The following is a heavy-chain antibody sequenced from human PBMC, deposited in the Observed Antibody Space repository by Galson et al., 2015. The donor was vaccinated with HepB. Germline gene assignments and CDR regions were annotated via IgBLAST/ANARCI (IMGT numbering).Heavy chain of an antibody. CDR2: ISSSSSTI. CDR1: GFTFSSYS. V-gene: IGHV3-48*01. CDR3: ARMVRGAVFDY. J-gene: IGHJ4*02. D-gene: IGHD3-10*01. Sequence: SLRLSCAASGFTFSSYSMNWVRQAPGKGLEWVSYISSSSSTIYYADSVKGRFTISRDNAKNSLYLQMNSLRAKDTAVYYCARMVRGAVFDYWGQGTLVTVSS.